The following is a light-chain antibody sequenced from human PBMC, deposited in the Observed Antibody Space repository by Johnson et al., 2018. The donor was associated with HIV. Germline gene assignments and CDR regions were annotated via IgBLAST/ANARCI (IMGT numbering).Light chain of an antibody. Sequence: QSVLTQPPSVSAAPGQKVNISCSGSSSNIGNNYVSWYQQLPGTAPKVLIYDNHKRPSGIPDRFSGSKSGTSATLGIPGLQTGDEVDYYCGAWDSSLGAHYVFGTGTRVTVL. V-gene: IGLV1-51*01. CDR2: DNH. CDR1: SSNIGNNY. CDR3: GAWDSSLGAHYV. J-gene: IGLJ1*01.